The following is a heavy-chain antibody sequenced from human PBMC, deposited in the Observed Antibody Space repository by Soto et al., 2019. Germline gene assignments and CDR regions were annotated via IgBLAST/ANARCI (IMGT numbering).Heavy chain of an antibody. Sequence: QLQLQESGPGLVKPSETLSLTCSVSGGSISSRTHYWGWIRQSPGKHLEWIGSSFYRGSTHYNPSLQTRVTISLDTSKNQVSLKVYSVTAAEKTLYYCATADGFGVVTPFFEYWGQGILVTVSS. CDR3: ATADGFGVVTPFFEY. D-gene: IGHD3-3*01. CDR1: GGSISSRTHY. J-gene: IGHJ4*02. V-gene: IGHV4-39*01. CDR2: SFYRGST.